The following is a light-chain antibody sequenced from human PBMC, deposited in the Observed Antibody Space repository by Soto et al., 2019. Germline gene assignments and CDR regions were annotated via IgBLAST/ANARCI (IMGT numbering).Light chain of an antibody. CDR1: QSVSSY. CDR2: DAS. Sequence: EIVLTQSPATLSLSPGERATLSCRTSQSVSSYFAWYQQKPGRAPRLLIYDASNRATGIPARFIGSGSGTDFTLTISSLEPEDFAVYYCQQRSNWPIPFGQGTRQEIK. J-gene: IGKJ5*01. CDR3: QQRSNWPIP. V-gene: IGKV3-11*01.